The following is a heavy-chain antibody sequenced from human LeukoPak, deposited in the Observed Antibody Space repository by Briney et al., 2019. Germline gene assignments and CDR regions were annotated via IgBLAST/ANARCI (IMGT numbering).Heavy chain of an antibody. CDR3: ARDLWYRTYYYYYGMDV. CDR2: FNPNAGSA. D-gene: IGHD2-21*01. J-gene: IGHJ6*02. CDR1: EYTFTKYY. Sequence: GASVKVSCKASEYTFTKYYMHWVRQAPGQGLEWLGLFNPNAGSATYAQKFQGRVTMTRDTSTSTVYMELSSLRSEDTAVYYCARDLWYRTYYYYYGMDVWGQGTTVTVSS. V-gene: IGHV1-46*01.